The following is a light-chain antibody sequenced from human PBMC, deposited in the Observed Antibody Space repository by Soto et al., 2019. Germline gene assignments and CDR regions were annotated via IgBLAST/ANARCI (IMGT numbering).Light chain of an antibody. CDR3: AAWDDSLSGNV. CDR1: SSNIGSNY. J-gene: IGLJ1*01. Sequence: QSVLTQPPSASGTAGQRVTFSCSGSSSNIGSNYVYWYQQFPGTAPKLLIYRNNQRPSGVPDRFSGSKSGTSASLAISGLRSEDEADYYCAAWDDSLSGNVFGVGTKVTVL. CDR2: RNN. V-gene: IGLV1-47*01.